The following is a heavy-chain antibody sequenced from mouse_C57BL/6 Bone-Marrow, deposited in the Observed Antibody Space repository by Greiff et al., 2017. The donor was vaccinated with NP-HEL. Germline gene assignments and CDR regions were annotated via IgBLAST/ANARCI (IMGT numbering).Heavy chain of an antibody. CDR1: GFTFSDYG. Sequence: EVKLVESGGGLVKPGGSLKLSCAASGFTFSDYGMHWVRQAPEKGLEWVAYISSGSSTIYYADKVKGRFTISRDNAKNTLFLQMTSLRSEDTAMYYCARGGSSWAYWGQGTLVTVSA. J-gene: IGHJ3*01. V-gene: IGHV5-17*01. CDR2: ISSGSSTI. CDR3: ARGGSSWAY. D-gene: IGHD1-1*01.